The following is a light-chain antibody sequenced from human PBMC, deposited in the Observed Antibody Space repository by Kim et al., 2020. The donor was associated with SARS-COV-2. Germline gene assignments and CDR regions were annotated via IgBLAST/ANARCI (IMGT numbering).Light chain of an antibody. Sequence: GQSITISCAGTGSDVGGYNYVSWYQQHPGKAPKLMIYDVTNRPSGISNRFSGSKSGNTASLTISGLQAEDEADYYCGSYTSSNTYVYGTGTKVTVL. V-gene: IGLV2-14*03. CDR1: GSDVGGYNY. CDR2: DVT. CDR3: GSYTSSNTYV. J-gene: IGLJ1*01.